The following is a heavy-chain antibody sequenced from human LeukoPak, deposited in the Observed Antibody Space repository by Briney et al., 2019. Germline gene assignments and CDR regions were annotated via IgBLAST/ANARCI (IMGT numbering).Heavy chain of an antibody. D-gene: IGHD1-1*01. CDR1: EFTFTNYS. CDR3: ARLPGKYWSPDY. V-gene: IGHV3-48*04. J-gene: IGHJ4*02. CDR2: ISSRSNTI. Sequence: PGGSLRLSCVVSEFTFTNYSMNWVRQAPGKGLEWVSYISSRSNTIYYADSVKGRFTISRDNAKNSLFLQMNSLRAEDTAVYYCARLPGKYWSPDYWGQGTLVTVSS.